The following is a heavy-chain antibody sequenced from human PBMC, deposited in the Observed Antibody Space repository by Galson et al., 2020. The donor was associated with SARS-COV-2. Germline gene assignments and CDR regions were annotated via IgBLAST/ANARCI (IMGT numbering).Heavy chain of an antibody. CDR3: ARDYYDSSESLDAFDI. Sequence: SETLSLTCAVSGGSISSSNWWSWVRQPPGQGLEWIGEIYHSRSTNYNPSLKSRVTISVDKSKNQCSLKLSSVTAADTAVYYCARDYYDSSESLDAFDIWGQGTMVTVSS. J-gene: IGHJ3*02. V-gene: IGHV4-4*02. CDR2: IYHSRST. CDR1: GGSISSSNW. D-gene: IGHD3-22*01.